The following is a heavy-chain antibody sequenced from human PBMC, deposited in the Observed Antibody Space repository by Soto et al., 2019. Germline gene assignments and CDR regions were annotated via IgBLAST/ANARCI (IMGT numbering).Heavy chain of an antibody. V-gene: IGHV3-53*01. J-gene: IGHJ4*02. CDR1: GFTVSSNY. CDR3: ARASYYYDSSGYYFGPGDY. Sequence: PVGSLRLSCAASGFTVSSNYMSWVRQAPGKGLEWVSVIYSGGSTYYADSVKGRFTISRDNSKNTLYLQMNSLRAEDTAVYYCARASYYYDSSGYYFGPGDYWGQGTLVTVSS. CDR2: IYSGGST. D-gene: IGHD3-22*01.